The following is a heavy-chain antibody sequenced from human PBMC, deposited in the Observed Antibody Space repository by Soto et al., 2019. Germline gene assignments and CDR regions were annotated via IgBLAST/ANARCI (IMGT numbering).Heavy chain of an antibody. CDR2: ISGSGGST. CDR1: GFTFSSYA. D-gene: IGHD3-10*01. V-gene: IGHV3-23*01. Sequence: GGSLRLSCAASGFTFSSYAMNWVRQAPGKGLEWVSAISGSGGSTYYADSVKGRFTISRDNSKNTLYLQMSSLRAEDTAVYYCAKTRGSPYFFDYWGQGTLVTVSS. CDR3: AKTRGSPYFFDY. J-gene: IGHJ4*02.